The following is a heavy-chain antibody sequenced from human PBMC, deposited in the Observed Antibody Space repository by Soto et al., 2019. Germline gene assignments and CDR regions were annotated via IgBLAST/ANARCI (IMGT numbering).Heavy chain of an antibody. CDR3: ARAYEGDYFDY. J-gene: IGHJ4*02. V-gene: IGHV3-48*01. D-gene: IGHD3-16*01. CDR2: ISSSSSTI. CDR1: GFTFSSYS. Sequence: GGSLRLSCAASGFTFSSYSMNWVRQAPGKGLEWVSYISSSSSTIYYADSVKGRFTISRDNAKKSLYLQMNSLRAEDTAVYYCARAYEGDYFDYWGQGTLVTVSS.